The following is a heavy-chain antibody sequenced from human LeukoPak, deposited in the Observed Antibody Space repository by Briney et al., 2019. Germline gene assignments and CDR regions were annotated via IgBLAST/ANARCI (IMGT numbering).Heavy chain of an antibody. J-gene: IGHJ4*02. Sequence: GESLKISCKGSGYSFTSYWIGWVRQMPGKGLEWMGIIYPGDSGTRYSPSFQGQVTISADKSISTAYLQWSSLKASDTAMYYCARQPYSSSSGFDYWGQGTLVTVSS. V-gene: IGHV5-51*01. CDR1: GYSFTSYW. D-gene: IGHD6-6*01. CDR2: IYPGDSGT. CDR3: ARQPYSSSSGFDY.